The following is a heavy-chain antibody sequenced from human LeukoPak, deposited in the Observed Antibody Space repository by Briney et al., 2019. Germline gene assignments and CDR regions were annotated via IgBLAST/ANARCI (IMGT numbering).Heavy chain of an antibody. CDR1: GGSIRSSYYY. CDR3: ASRPHDYGDYYFDY. V-gene: IGHV4-39*07. D-gene: IGHD4-17*01. J-gene: IGHJ4*02. CDR2: IYDSGST. Sequence: SETLSLTCTVSGGSIRSSYYYWGWIRQPPGKGLEWIGSIYDSGSTYYNPSLKSRVTISVDTSKNQFSLKLNSVTAADTAVYYCASRPHDYGDYYFDYWGQGTLVTVSS.